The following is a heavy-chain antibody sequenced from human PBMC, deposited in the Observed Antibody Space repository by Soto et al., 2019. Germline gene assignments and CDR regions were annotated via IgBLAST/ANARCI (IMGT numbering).Heavy chain of an antibody. CDR3: ARTLSWRRGPFDS. Sequence: EVQLVESGGGLIQPGGSLRLSCAASGIIFNTYSMNWVRQAPGKGLEWVSYISGSSQTIFYADSVRGRFTISRDNANNSTYLQMVSLRDEDTAVYYCARTLSWRRGPFDSWGQGTLVTVSS. CDR1: GIIFNTYS. CDR2: ISGSSQTI. J-gene: IGHJ4*02. D-gene: IGHD2-15*01. V-gene: IGHV3-48*02.